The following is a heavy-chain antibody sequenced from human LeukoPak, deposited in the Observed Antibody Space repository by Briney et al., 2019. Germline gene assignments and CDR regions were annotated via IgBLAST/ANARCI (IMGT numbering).Heavy chain of an antibody. CDR2: ISYDGSNK. CDR1: GFTFSSYA. V-gene: IGHV3-30-3*01. Sequence: GGSLRLSCAASGFTFSSYAMHWVRQAPGKGLEWVAVISYDGSNKYYADSVKGRFTISRDNSKNTPYLQMNSLRAEDTAVYYCARDTTGTTKFDYWGQGTLVTVSS. J-gene: IGHJ4*02. D-gene: IGHD1-1*01. CDR3: ARDTTGTTKFDY.